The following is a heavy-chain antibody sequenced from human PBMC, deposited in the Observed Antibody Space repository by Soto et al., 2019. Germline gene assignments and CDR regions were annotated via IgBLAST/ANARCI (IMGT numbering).Heavy chain of an antibody. CDR2: ISGYSGDT. Sequence: QVQLVQSGLEVKKSGASVKVSCQASGYTFTSYGIAWVRQAPGQGLDWMGWISGYSGDTNYAQKFQDRVTMTTDTSKSTDYMEVRTLRSDDTAVYYCASAIYYYDSGAHPTYLDYWGQGTLVTVSS. J-gene: IGHJ4*02. V-gene: IGHV1-18*01. CDR3: ASAIYYYDSGAHPTYLDY. CDR1: GYTFTSYG. D-gene: IGHD3-22*01.